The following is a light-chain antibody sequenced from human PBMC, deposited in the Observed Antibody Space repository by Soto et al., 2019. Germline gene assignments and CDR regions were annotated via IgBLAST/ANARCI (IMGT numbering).Light chain of an antibody. CDR1: GIGSKS. CDR2: DDS. V-gene: IGLV3-21*02. J-gene: IGLJ1*01. CDR3: QVWDARSEHYV. Sequence: SYELTQSPSVSVAPGQTVTITCGGSGIGSKSVHWYQQRPGQAPVLVVYDDSDRRSGIPERFSGSNSGSTATLTITRVEAGDEADYHCQVWDARSEHYVFGPGTKLTVL.